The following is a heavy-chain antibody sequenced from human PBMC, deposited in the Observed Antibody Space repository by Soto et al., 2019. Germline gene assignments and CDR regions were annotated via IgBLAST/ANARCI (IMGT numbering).Heavy chain of an antibody. CDR2: ISSSSSYI. D-gene: IGHD5-12*01. J-gene: IGHJ4*02. CDR1: GFTFSSYS. Sequence: EVQLVESGGGLVKPGGSLRLSCAASGFTFSSYSLNWVRQAPGKGLEWVSSISSSSSYIYYADSVKGRFTISRDNAKNSLSLQMNSPRAEDTAVYYCARDRRDGYNFDYWGQGTLVTVSS. V-gene: IGHV3-21*01. CDR3: ARDRRDGYNFDY.